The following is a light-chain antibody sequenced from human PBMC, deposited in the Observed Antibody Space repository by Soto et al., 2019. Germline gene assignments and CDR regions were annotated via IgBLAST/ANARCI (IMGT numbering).Light chain of an antibody. Sequence: DIQMTQSPSVMSASVGDRVTIICRASQDISNYLAWFQQEPGKVPKRLIYAASTLQTGVPSRFSGSGSGTEFSLTISSLQPEDFATYFCLQDKTYPGTFGEVTRLEIK. CDR2: AAS. J-gene: IGKJ5*01. CDR1: QDISNY. V-gene: IGKV1-17*03. CDR3: LQDKTYPGT.